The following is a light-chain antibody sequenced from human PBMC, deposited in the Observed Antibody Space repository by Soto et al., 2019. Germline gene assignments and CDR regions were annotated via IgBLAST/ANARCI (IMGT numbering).Light chain of an antibody. Sequence: QAVVTQEPSFSVSPGGTVTLTCALSSGSVSTSYYPSWYQQTPGQAPRTLIYSTNTRSSGVPDRFSGSILGNKAALTIAGAQADDESDYYCVLYMGSGIRVFGTGNKLTVL. CDR3: VLYMGSGIRV. CDR2: STN. V-gene: IGLV8-61*01. J-gene: IGLJ1*01. CDR1: SGSVSTSYY.